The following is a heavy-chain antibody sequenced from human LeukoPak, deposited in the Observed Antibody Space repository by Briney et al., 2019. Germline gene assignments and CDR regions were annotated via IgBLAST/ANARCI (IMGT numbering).Heavy chain of an antibody. J-gene: IGHJ5*02. V-gene: IGHV5-51*01. Sequence: AESLKISCNGSGYSFTSYCICWVRHMPRKSLEWMRIIYPGDSDTNYSPSFQGQVTISADKSISTAYLQWSSLNASDTAMYYCARSTTGDWFDTWGEGSLVTISS. CDR1: GYSFTSYC. CDR3: ARSTTGDWFDT. D-gene: IGHD4-11*01. CDR2: IYPGDSDT.